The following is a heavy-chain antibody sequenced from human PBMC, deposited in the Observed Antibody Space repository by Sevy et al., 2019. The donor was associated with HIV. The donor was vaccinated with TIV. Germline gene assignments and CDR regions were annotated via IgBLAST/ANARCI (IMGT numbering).Heavy chain of an antibody. V-gene: IGHV3-21*01. CDR1: GFTFSSYS. Sequence: GGSLRLSCAASGFTFSSYSMNWVRQAPGKGLEWVSSISSSSSYIYYADAVKGRFTISRDNAKNSLYLQMNSLRAEDKAVYYCASHHCSGGSCYSDAFDIWGQGTMVTVSS. CDR3: ASHHCSGGSCYSDAFDI. J-gene: IGHJ3*02. D-gene: IGHD2-15*01. CDR2: ISSSSSYI.